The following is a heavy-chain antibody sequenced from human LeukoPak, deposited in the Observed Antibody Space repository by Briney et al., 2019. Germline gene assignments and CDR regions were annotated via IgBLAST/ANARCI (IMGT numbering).Heavy chain of an antibody. D-gene: IGHD3-3*01. V-gene: IGHV4-39*01. J-gene: IGHJ4*02. CDR1: GGSVTSRNYF. CDR2: FFYSGNT. Sequence: SETLSLTCSLSGGSVTSRNYFWAWIRQPPGKGLEWIGTFFYSGNTYYNPSLKSRVTISADTSKHQLSLNLTSVTATDTAGYYCAIQRFWISYPFDYWGPGVLVAVSS. CDR3: AIQRFWISYPFDY.